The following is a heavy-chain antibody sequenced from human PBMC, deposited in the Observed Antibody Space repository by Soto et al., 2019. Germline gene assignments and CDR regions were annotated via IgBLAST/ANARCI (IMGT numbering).Heavy chain of an antibody. CDR2: IWYDGSNK. CDR1: GFTFSSCG. V-gene: IGHV3-30*18. D-gene: IGHD5-18*01. CDR3: AKKRVTPSQDTGNYFES. J-gene: IGHJ4*02. Sequence: QVQLVESGGGVVQPGRSLRLSCAASGFTFSSCGMHWVRQAPGKGLEWVALIWYDGSNKYYADSVKGRFTISRDNSKNTLYLQMDSLRAEDTAVYYWAKKRVTPSQDTGNYFESWGQGTLVTVSS.